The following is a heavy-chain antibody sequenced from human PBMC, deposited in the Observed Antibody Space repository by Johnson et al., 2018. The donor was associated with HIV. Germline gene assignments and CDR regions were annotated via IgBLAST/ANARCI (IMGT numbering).Heavy chain of an antibody. V-gene: IGHV3-7*04. CDR2: IKEDGSEN. CDR3: ARGRGALDI. Sequence: VQLVESGGGLVQPGGSMRLSCAASGFTFGTYWMSWVRQAPGNGLEWVTNIKEDGSENYYVDSVKGRFSISRDNVKNSLYLQMNSRRVEDTAVYYCARGRGALDIWGQGTTVTVSS. D-gene: IGHD3-16*01. J-gene: IGHJ3*02. CDR1: GFTFGTYW.